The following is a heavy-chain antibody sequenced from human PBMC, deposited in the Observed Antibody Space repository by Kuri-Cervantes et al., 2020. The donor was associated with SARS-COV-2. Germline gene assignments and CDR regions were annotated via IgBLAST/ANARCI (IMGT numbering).Heavy chain of an antibody. Sequence: ASVKVSCKVSGYTLTELSMHWVRQAPGKGLEWMGGFDPEDGETIYAQKFQGRVTMTTDTSTSTAYMELRSLRSDDTAVYYCARAGPQAPAVKDYYYYYYMDVWGKGTTVTVSS. J-gene: IGHJ6*03. CDR1: GYTLTELS. CDR3: ARAGPQAPAVKDYYYYYYMDV. CDR2: FDPEDGET. D-gene: IGHD2-2*01. V-gene: IGHV1-24*01.